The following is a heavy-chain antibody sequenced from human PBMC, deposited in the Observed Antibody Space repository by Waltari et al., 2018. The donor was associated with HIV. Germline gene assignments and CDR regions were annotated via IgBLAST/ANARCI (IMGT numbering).Heavy chain of an antibody. CDR3: TTEGSSSGPGPFDP. V-gene: IGHV3-15*01. Sequence: EVQLVESGGGLVKPGGSLRLSCAASGFTFSNAWMSWVRQAPGKGLEWVGSIKSKTDGGTTDYAAPVKGRFTISRDDSENTLSLQMNSLKTEDTAVYYCTTEGSSSGPGPFDPWGQGTLVTVSS. CDR2: IKSKTDGGTT. J-gene: IGHJ5*02. D-gene: IGHD6-6*01. CDR1: GFTFSNAW.